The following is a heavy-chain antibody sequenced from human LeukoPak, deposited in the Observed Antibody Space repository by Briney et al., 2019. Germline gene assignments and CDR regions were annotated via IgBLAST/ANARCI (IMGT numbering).Heavy chain of an antibody. CDR3: ARRLTQYDCFDP. CDR2: TYYRSTWYN. J-gene: IGHJ5*02. V-gene: IGHV6-1*01. Sequence: SQTLSLTCAISGDSVSSNSVTWNWIRQSPSRGLEWLGRTYYRSTWYNDYAVSVRGRITVNPDTSKSQFSLHLNSVTPEDTAVYYCARRLTQYDCFDPWGQGILVTVSS. CDR1: GDSVSSNSVT. D-gene: IGHD2-2*01.